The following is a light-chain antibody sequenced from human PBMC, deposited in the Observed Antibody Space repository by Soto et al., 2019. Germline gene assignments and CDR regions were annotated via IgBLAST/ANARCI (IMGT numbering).Light chain of an antibody. V-gene: IGKV3-20*01. CDR2: GAS. CDR1: RGVSGNY. CDR3: QQYGSSPRT. J-gene: IGKJ1*01. Sequence: ENLLTQSPGTLSLSPGEGATLSCRASRGVSGNYLAWYQQKPGQAPTLLIYGASIIAGGIPDRFSGSGSGTEFTLTIRSLQPDDFAVYYCQQYGSSPRTFGQGTKVDIK.